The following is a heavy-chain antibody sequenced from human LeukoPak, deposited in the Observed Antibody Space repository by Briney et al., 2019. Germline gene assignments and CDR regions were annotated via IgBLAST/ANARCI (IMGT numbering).Heavy chain of an antibody. D-gene: IGHD3-10*01. CDR3: AKDGYYYGSGSYTGFGSDWFDP. CDR1: GFTFSSYG. V-gene: IGHV3-30*18. Sequence: PGGSLRLSCAASGFTFSSYGMRWVRQAPGKGLEWVAVISYDGSNKYYADSVKGRFTISRDNSKNTLYLQMNSLRAEDTAVYYCAKDGYYYGSGSYTGFGSDWFDPWGQGTLVTVSS. CDR2: ISYDGSNK. J-gene: IGHJ5*02.